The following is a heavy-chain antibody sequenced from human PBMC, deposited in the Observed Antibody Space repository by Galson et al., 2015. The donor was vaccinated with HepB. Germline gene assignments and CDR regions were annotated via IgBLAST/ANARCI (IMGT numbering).Heavy chain of an antibody. D-gene: IGHD2-2*01. CDR2: INAGNGNT. J-gene: IGHJ5*02. Sequence: SVKVSCKASGYTFTSYATHWVRQAPGQRLEWMGWINAGNGNTKYSQKFQGRVTITRDTSASTAYMELRSLRSDDTAVYYCARGVVPAAGTNWFDPWGQGTLVTVSS. CDR3: ARGVVPAAGTNWFDP. V-gene: IGHV1-3*01. CDR1: GYTFTSYA.